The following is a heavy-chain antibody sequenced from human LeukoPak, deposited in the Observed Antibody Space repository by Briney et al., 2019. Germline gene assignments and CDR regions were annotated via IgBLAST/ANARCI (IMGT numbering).Heavy chain of an antibody. J-gene: IGHJ4*02. CDR2: FYYSGST. Sequence: PSQTLSLTCAVSGGSISSGSYSWSWIRQPPGKGLEWIGYFYYSGSTYYKPSLKSRVTISVDTSKNQFSLNLSSVTATDTAVYYCARVNDSSGWFLFDSWGQGTLVTVSS. CDR3: ARVNDSSGWFLFDS. CDR1: GGSISSGSYS. V-gene: IGHV4-30-4*07. D-gene: IGHD6-19*01.